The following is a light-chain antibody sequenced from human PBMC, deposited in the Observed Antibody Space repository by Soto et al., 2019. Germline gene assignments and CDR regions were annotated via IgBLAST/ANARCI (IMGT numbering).Light chain of an antibody. CDR3: QHYDSLPPFT. CDR2: GAS. V-gene: IGKV1-33*01. J-gene: IGKJ3*01. CDR1: QDIRKY. Sequence: DLQMTQSPSSLSASVGDRVTITCQASQDIRKYLNWYQQKPGRAPKLLIYGASNLETGVPSRFSGSGYGTDFTFTISSLQPEDIATYYCQHYDSLPPFTFGPGTKVAIK.